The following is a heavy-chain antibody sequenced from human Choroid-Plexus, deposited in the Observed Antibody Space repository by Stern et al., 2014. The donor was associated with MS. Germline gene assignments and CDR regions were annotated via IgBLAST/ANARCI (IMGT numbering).Heavy chain of an antibody. D-gene: IGHD2/OR15-2a*01. Sequence: QVQLVQSGGGVVQPGRPLRLSCVASGFTFGLCAMHWVRQAPGKGLEWVAGVSYDGSNKYYADSVKGRFTISRDNSQNTLYMQMSSLRPEDTAVYYCAKDRQYLTYFFDHWGQGSLVTVSS. V-gene: IGHV3-30*18. J-gene: IGHJ5*02. CDR3: AKDRQYLTYFFDH. CDR2: VSYDGSNK. CDR1: GFTFGLCA.